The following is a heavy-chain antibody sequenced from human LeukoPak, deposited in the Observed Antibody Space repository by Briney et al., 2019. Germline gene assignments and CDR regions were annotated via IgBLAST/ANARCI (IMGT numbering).Heavy chain of an antibody. CDR3: ARLGGARGYYYYYYVDV. CDR1: DGSFSGYC. Sequence: SETLSLTCAVYDGSFSGYCWSWIRQPPGKGLEWIGEINHSGSTNYNPSLKSRVTISLDTSKSQFSLKVRYVTAADTAVYYCARLGGARGYYYYYYVDVWGKGTTVTISS. CDR2: INHSGST. J-gene: IGHJ6*03. V-gene: IGHV4-34*01. D-gene: IGHD1-26*01.